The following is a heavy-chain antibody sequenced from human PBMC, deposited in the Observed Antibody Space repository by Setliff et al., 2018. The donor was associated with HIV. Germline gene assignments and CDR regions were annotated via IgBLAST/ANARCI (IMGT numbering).Heavy chain of an antibody. CDR2: VFYNGDT. D-gene: IGHD1-20*01. CDR3: AREARYQDRYYYYMDV. Sequence: SETLSLTCAVSGGSISSSSYYWGWIRQSPGKGLEWIGYVFYNGDTAYNPSLKSRLTISVDTSKSQFSLKLTSVTAADTAVYYCAREARYQDRYYYYMDVWGKGTTVTVSS. V-gene: IGHV4-61*05. J-gene: IGHJ6*03. CDR1: GGSISSSSYY.